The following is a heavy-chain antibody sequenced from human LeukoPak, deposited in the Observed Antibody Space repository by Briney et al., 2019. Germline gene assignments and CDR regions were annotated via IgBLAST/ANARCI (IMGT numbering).Heavy chain of an antibody. V-gene: IGHV3-33*01. CDR2: IWYDASNR. CDR1: GFNFSSYG. D-gene: IGHD6-13*01. J-gene: IGHJ5*02. Sequence: PGGSLRLSCAASGFNFSSYGMHWVRQAPGKGLEWVAVIWYDASNRYYADSVKGRFTISRDNSKNTLYLQMNSLRAEDTAVYFCARDLAAAATWFDPWGQGTLVTVST. CDR3: ARDLAAAATWFDP.